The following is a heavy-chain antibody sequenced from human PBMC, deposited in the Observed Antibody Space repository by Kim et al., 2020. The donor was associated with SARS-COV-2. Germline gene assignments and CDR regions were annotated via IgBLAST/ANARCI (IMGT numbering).Heavy chain of an antibody. CDR1: GGSFNGYH. J-gene: IGHJ6*03. D-gene: IGHD3-10*01. Sequence: SETLSLTCAVFGGSFNGYHWTWIRQPPGKGLEWIGEINHSGSTNYIPSLKSRVTMSVDTSKNQFSLKLRSVTAADTAVYYCARGRMPGAGRSGVSQGGDNRYYYSMYVWGKGTTVTVPS. CDR3: ARGRMPGAGRSGVSQGGDNRYYYSMYV. V-gene: IGHV4-34*01. CDR2: INHSGST.